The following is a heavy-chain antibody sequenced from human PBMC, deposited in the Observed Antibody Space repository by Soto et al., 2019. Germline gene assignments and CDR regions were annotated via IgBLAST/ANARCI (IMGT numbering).Heavy chain of an antibody. Sequence: QVQLVQSGAQVKKPGASVQVSCKTSGYTFSAHGISWVRQAPGQGLEWMGWVSGYNSKTTSAQKFQDRLTVTTDTSTTQAYMELRSLRSDDTAMYYCARASLAPRSNYGFDIGVQGTMVTVSS. CDR2: VSGYNSKT. D-gene: IGHD3-16*01. CDR3: ARASLAPRSNYGFDI. CDR1: GYTFSAHG. J-gene: IGHJ3*02. V-gene: IGHV1-18*04.